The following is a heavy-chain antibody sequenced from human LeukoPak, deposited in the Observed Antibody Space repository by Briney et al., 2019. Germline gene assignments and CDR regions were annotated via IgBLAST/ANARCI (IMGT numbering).Heavy chain of an antibody. V-gene: IGHV1-2*02. Sequence: PGGSLRLSCAASGFTFSSYGMHWVRQAPGQGLEWMGWINPNSGGTNYAQKFQGRVTMTRDTSISTAYMELSRLRSDDTAVYYCARGYCSSTSCYLYFDYWGQGTLVTVSS. CDR1: GFTFSSYG. D-gene: IGHD2-2*01. CDR3: ARGYCSSTSCYLYFDY. J-gene: IGHJ4*02. CDR2: INPNSGGT.